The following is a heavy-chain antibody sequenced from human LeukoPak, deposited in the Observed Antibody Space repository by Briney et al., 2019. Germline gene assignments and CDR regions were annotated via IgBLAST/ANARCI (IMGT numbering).Heavy chain of an antibody. CDR1: GFTFSDSA. Sequence: ASVKVSCKTSGFTFSDSAIQWVRQPRGQRLEWVGWIVVGTGNTNSAQKFPDRVTITRDMTTTTPYMEMSSLTAEDTAVYYCAGSLSVFDNWGQGTLVTVSS. V-gene: IGHV1-58*02. CDR2: IVVGTGNT. J-gene: IGHJ4*02. CDR3: AGSLSVFDN. D-gene: IGHD5/OR15-5a*01.